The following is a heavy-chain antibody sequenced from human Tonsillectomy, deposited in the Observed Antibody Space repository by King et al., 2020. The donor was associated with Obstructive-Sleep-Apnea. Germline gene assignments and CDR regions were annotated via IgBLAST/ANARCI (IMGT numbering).Heavy chain of an antibody. Sequence: VQLVESGGGLVQPGGSLRLSCAASGFTFSSYSMNWVRQAPGKGLEWVSYISSSSSTIYYADSVKGRFTISRDNAKNSLYLQMNSLRAEDTAVYYCAGDRSMITFGGVIVLYAFDISGPGKMFTVSS. V-gene: IGHV3-48*04. D-gene: IGHD3-16*02. CDR3: AGDRSMITFGGVIVLYAFDI. CDR2: ISSSSSTI. CDR1: GFTFSSYS. J-gene: IGHJ3*02.